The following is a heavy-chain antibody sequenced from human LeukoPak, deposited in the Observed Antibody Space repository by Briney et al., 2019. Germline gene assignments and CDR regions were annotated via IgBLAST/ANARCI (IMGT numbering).Heavy chain of an antibody. CDR2: INHSGST. D-gene: IGHD6-13*01. Sequence: PSETLSLTCAVYGGSFRGYYWSWIRQPPGKGLEWIGEINHSGSTNYNPSLKSRVTISVDTSKNQFSLKLSSVTAADTAVYYCARGKRGYSSSWYDYWGQGALVTVSS. V-gene: IGHV4-34*01. CDR1: GGSFRGYY. J-gene: IGHJ4*02. CDR3: ARGKRGYSSSWYDY.